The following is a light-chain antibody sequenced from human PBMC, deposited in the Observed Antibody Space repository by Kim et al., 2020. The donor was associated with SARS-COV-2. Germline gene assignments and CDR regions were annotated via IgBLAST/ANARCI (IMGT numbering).Light chain of an antibody. V-gene: IGKV1D-13*01. Sequence: GDRVTITCRASQGISSALAWYQQKPGKAPKLLMYDASSLESGVPSRVSGIGSGTDFTLTISSLQPEDFATYYCQQFNNYLLTFGGVTKVDI. J-gene: IGKJ4*01. CDR1: QGISSA. CDR2: DAS. CDR3: QQFNNYLLT.